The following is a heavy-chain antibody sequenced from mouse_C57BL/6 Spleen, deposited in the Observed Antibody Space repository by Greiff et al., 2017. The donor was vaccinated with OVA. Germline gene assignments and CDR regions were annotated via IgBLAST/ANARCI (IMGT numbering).Heavy chain of an antibody. CDR1: GFSLTSYC. V-gene: IGHV2-3*01. CDR2: ICGGGST. D-gene: IGHD2-1*01. Sequence: VKLMESGPGLVAPSQSLSLTCTVSGFSLTSYCVNWVRQPPGKGLEWLGVICGGGSTNYHSAPISRLSINKDNTKRQVFLKLISLQTDDTDSYYCDNEVSYGNLDDWGQGTTLTVSS. J-gene: IGHJ2*01. CDR3: DNEVSYGNLDD.